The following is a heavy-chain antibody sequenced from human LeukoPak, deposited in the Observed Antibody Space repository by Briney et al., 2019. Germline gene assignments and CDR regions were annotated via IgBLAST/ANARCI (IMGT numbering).Heavy chain of an antibody. J-gene: IGHJ4*02. Sequence: PSETLSLTCTVSGGSISSGSYYWSWIRQPAGKGLEWIGRIYTSGSTNYNPSLKSRVTISVDTSKNQFSLKLSSVTAADTAVYYCARIGRSSWSFDYWGQGTLVTVSS. D-gene: IGHD6-13*01. CDR1: GGSISSGSYY. CDR2: IYTSGST. CDR3: ARIGRSSWSFDY. V-gene: IGHV4-61*02.